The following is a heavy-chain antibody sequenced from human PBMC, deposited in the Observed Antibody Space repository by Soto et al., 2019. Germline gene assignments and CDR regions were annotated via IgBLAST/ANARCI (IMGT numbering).Heavy chain of an antibody. Sequence: GGSLRLSCAASGFTFSSYAMSWVRQAPGKGLEWVSAISGSGGSTYYADSVKGRFTISRDNSKNTLYLQMNSLRAEDTAVYYGAKASGYSSSATTAFDIWGQGTMVTVSS. J-gene: IGHJ3*02. D-gene: IGHD6-6*01. CDR2: ISGSGGST. CDR1: GFTFSSYA. CDR3: AKASGYSSSATTAFDI. V-gene: IGHV3-23*01.